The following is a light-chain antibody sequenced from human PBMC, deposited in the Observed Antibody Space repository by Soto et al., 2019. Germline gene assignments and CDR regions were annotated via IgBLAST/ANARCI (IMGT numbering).Light chain of an antibody. CDR2: GAS. CDR1: QSVSNN. J-gene: IGKJ1*01. CDR3: QQYNNWWT. Sequence: EIVMTQSPATLSVSPGERATLSCRASQSVSNNLAWYQQKPGQAPRLLISGASTRATGIPDRFSGSGSGTEFTLTISSLQSEDFAVYYCQQYNNWWTFGQGTKVEIK. V-gene: IGKV3-15*01.